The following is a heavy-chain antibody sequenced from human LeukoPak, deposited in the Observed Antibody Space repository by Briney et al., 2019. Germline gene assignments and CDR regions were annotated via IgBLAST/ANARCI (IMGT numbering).Heavy chain of an antibody. V-gene: IGHV4-34*01. Sequence: SETLSLTCDVYGGSISGHYWSWIRQPPGKGLEWIGEINHSGSTNYNPSLKSRDTILVDTSKHQFSLKLSSVTAADTAVYYCARARAVAGTWYYYYGMDVWGQGTTVTVSS. CDR1: GGSISGHY. CDR3: ARARAVAGTWYYYYGMDV. CDR2: INHSGST. D-gene: IGHD6-19*01. J-gene: IGHJ6*02.